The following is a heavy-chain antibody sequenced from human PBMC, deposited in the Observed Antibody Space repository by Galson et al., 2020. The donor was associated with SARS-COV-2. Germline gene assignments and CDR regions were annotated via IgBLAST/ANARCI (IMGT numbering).Heavy chain of an antibody. CDR1: GGSVSSGAFS. Sequence: PSETLSLTCAVSGGSVSSGAFSWSWFRQPPGKGLEWIGYIYDSANTYYNPSLKSRVSISVGRSKNQFSLNLSSVTAADTAVYYCARGQQTELLTPFDFWGQGTLVTVSS. CDR3: ARGQQTELLTPFDF. J-gene: IGHJ4*02. V-gene: IGHV4-30-2*01. D-gene: IGHD1-26*01. CDR2: IYDSANT.